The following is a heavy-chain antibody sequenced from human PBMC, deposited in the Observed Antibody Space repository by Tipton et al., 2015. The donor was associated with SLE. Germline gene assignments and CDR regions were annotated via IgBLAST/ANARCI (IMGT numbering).Heavy chain of an antibody. Sequence: TLSLTCAVYGGSFSGYYWSWIRQPPGKGLEWIGSIYYSGSIYYNPSLKSRVTISVDTSKNQFSLKLSSVTAADTAVYYCARGSIYYYYYGMDVWGQGTTVTVSS. CDR2: IYYSGSI. J-gene: IGHJ6*02. V-gene: IGHV4-34*01. CDR3: ARGSIYYYYYGMDV. CDR1: GGSFSGYY. D-gene: IGHD2-21*01.